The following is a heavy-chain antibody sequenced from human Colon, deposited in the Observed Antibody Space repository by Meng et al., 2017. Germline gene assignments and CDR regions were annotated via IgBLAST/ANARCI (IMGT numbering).Heavy chain of an antibody. D-gene: IGHD3-22*01. Sequence: GESLKISCAASGFTFSSYEMIWVRQAPGKGLEWVSYISTRGSTIYYADSVKGRFTISRDNAKNSLYLQMNSLRAEDTAVYHCARESNYDTSGYNFDYWGQGILVTVSS. J-gene: IGHJ4*02. V-gene: IGHV3-48*03. CDR3: ARESNYDTSGYNFDY. CDR1: GFTFSSYE. CDR2: ISTRGSTI.